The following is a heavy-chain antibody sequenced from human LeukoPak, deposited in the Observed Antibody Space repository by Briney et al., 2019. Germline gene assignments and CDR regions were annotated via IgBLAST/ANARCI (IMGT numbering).Heavy chain of an antibody. V-gene: IGHV3-11*01. J-gene: IGHJ4*02. CDR2: ISSSGSTI. Sequence: GGSLRLSCAASGFTFSDYYMSWIRQAPGKGLEWASYISSSGSTIYYADSVKGRFTISRDNAKNSLYLQMNSLRAEDTAVYYCARVTYYYDSSGYYEYLNQFDYWGQGTLVTVTS. D-gene: IGHD3-22*01. CDR3: ARVTYYYDSSGYYEYLNQFDY. CDR1: GFTFSDYY.